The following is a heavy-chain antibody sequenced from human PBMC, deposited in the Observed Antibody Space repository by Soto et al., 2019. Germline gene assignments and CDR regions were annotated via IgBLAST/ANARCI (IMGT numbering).Heavy chain of an antibody. CDR2: ISGSGGST. CDR3: AKPLGSLFIVGATTAAFDI. V-gene: IGHV3-23*01. J-gene: IGHJ3*02. Sequence: GGSLRLSCAASGFTFSSYAMSWVRQAPGKGLEWVSAISGSGGSTYYADSVKGRFTISRDNSKNTLYLQMNSLRAEDTAVYYCAKPLGSLFIVGATTAAFDIWGQGTMVTVSS. D-gene: IGHD1-26*01. CDR1: GFTFSSYA.